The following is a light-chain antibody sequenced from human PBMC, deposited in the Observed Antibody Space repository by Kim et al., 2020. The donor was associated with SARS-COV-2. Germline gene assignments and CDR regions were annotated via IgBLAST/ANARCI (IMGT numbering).Light chain of an antibody. V-gene: IGKV1-5*03. CDR2: RAS. CDR1: QPISSS. Sequence: GSVGDKVTSSCRASQPISSSLAWYQQRAGKAPRLLIYRASSVETGVPSRFSGSGSGTEFTLTITSLQPDDFATYYCQQHDSYPWTFGQGTKVDIK. J-gene: IGKJ1*01. CDR3: QQHDSYPWT.